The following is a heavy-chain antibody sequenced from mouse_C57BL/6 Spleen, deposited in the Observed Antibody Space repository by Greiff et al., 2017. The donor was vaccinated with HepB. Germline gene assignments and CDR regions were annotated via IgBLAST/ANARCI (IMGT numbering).Heavy chain of an antibody. CDR3: ARELSLRRACYAMDY. J-gene: IGHJ4*01. V-gene: IGHV1-26*01. CDR1: GYTFTDYY. Sequence: EVQLQQSGPELVKPGASVKISCKASGYTFTDYYMNWVQQSHGKSLEWIGDINPNNGGTSYNQKFKGKATLTVDKSSSTAYMELRSLTSEDSAVYYCARELSLRRACYAMDYWGQGTSVTVSS. CDR2: INPNNGGT. D-gene: IGHD3-2*02.